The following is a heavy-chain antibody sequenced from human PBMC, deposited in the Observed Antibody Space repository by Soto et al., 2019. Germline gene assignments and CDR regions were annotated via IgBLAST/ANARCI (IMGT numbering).Heavy chain of an antibody. CDR2: ISAYNGNT. J-gene: IGHJ4*02. D-gene: IGHD3-22*01. Sequence: ASVKVSCKASGYTFTSYGISWVRQAPGQGLEWMGWISAYNGNTNYAQKLQGRVTMTTDTSTSTAYMELRSLRSDDTAVYYCARDSYYDSSGYSHFDYWGQGTLVTVSS. CDR3: ARDSYYDSSGYSHFDY. CDR1: GYTFTSYG. V-gene: IGHV1-18*01.